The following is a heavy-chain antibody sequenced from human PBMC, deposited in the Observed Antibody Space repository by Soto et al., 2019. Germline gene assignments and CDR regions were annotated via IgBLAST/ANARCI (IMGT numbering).Heavy chain of an antibody. Sequence: QVQLVESGGGVVQPGRSLRLSCAASGFTFRSYGMHWVRQAPGKGLVWVAAISYDGSNENYAGSVKGRFTISRDNSKNTRYLQVNSLRTEDTAVYYCAKDKTSAGTLSFGHWGQGTLLSVSP. D-gene: IGHD6-13*01. CDR2: ISYDGSNE. V-gene: IGHV3-30*18. CDR3: AKDKTSAGTLSFGH. J-gene: IGHJ4*02. CDR1: GFTFRSYG.